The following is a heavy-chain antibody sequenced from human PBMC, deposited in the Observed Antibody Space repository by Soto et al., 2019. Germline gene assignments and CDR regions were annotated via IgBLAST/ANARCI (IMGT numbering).Heavy chain of an antibody. Sequence: ASVKVSCKASGYTITGYYMNWVRQAPGQGLEWMGWINPNSGGTNYAQKFQGWVTMTRDTSISTAYMELSRLRFDDTAVYYCASGMSSPYYYGMDVWGQGTTVTVSS. V-gene: IGHV1-2*04. CDR3: ASGMSSPYYYGMDV. J-gene: IGHJ6*02. D-gene: IGHD3-10*01. CDR2: INPNSGGT. CDR1: GYTITGYY.